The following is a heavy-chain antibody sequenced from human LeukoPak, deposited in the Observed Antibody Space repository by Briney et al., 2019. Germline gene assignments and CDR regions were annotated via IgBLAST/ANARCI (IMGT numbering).Heavy chain of an antibody. J-gene: IGHJ6*02. D-gene: IGHD1-1*01. CDR1: GFTFSSYA. CDR2: IKQDGSEK. Sequence: PGGSLRLSCAASGFTFSSYAMSWVRQAPGKGLEWVANIKQDGSEKYYVDSVKGRFTISRDNAKNSLYLQMNSLRAEDTAVYYCARPLDGYYYYGMDVWGQGTTVTVSS. CDR3: ARPLDGYYYYGMDV. V-gene: IGHV3-7*01.